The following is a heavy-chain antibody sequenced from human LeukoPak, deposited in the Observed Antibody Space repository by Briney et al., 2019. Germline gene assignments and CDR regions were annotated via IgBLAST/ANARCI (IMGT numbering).Heavy chain of an antibody. J-gene: IGHJ2*01. V-gene: IGHV3-64*01. CDR3: ARGRQAAKTRYFDL. CDR1: GIIFSNYA. CDR2: ISSDGGST. Sequence: GGSLRLSCAASGIIFSNYAMHWVRQGPGKGLECISTISSDGGSTYYANSVKGRFTISRDNSKNTLYLQMGSLRAEDMAVYYCARGRQAAKTRYFDLWGRGARVTLSS. D-gene: IGHD5-18*01.